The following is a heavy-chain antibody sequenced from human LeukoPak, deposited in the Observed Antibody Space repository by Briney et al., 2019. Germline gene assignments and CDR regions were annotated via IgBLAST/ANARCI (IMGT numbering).Heavy chain of an antibody. J-gene: IGHJ6*02. CDR2: INHNSGGT. D-gene: IGHD6-19*01. CDR3: ARSFYSSGWYYYYYGMDV. CDR1: GYTFTCYY. V-gene: IGHV1-2*02. Sequence: ASVKVSCKASGYTFTCYYMHWVRQAPGQGLEWMGWINHNSGGTNYAQKFQGRVTMTRDTSISTAYMELSRLRSDDTAVYYCARSFYSSGWYYYYYGMDVWGQGTTVTVSS.